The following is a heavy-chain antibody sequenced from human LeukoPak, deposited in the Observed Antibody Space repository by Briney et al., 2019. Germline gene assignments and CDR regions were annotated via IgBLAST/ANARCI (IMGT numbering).Heavy chain of an antibody. Sequence: HPGGSLRLSCAASGFTFSSYALHWVRQAPGKGLEWVAVISYDGRNRYYADSVKGRFTISRDNSKNTLYLQMNSLRAEDTAVYYCAKWARFTVTTLTTEYFQHWGQGTLVTVSS. J-gene: IGHJ1*01. D-gene: IGHD4-17*01. CDR2: ISYDGRNR. V-gene: IGHV3-30-3*02. CDR1: GFTFSSYA. CDR3: AKWARFTVTTLTTEYFQH.